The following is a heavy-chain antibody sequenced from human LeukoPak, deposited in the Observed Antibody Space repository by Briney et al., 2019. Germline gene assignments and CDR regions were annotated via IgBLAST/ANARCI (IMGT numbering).Heavy chain of an antibody. J-gene: IGHJ4*02. D-gene: IGHD5/OR15-5a*01. V-gene: IGHV4-34*01. CDR2: INHSGST. Sequence: SETLSLTCAVYGGSFSGYYWSWIRQPPGKRPEWIGEINHSGSTNYNPSLKSRVTISVDTSKNQFSLKLSSVTAADTAVYYCARGRPHLPTHFDYWGQGTLVTVSS. CDR1: GGSFSGYY. CDR3: ARGRPHLPTHFDY.